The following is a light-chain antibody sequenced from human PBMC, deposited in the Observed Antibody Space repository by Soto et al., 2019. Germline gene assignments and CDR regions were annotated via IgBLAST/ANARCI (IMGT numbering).Light chain of an antibody. V-gene: IGKV3-15*01. J-gene: IGKJ1*01. Sequence: EVVMTQSPVTLSVSPGKRATRSCRASQSITTNLAWYQQKPGQAPRLLIYGASTRATGVPARFSGSGSGTQFTLTISSLQSEDFALYYCQQYNDWPPKRTFGQGTRVDFK. CDR3: QQYNDWPPKRT. CDR1: QSITTN. CDR2: GAS.